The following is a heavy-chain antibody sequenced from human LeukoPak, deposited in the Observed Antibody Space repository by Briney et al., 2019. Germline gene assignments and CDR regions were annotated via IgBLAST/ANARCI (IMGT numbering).Heavy chain of an antibody. CDR3: ARHVPTFSLMVRGVIPRMDY. V-gene: IGHV4-39*01. CDR2: IYYSGST. CDR1: GGSISSSSYY. Sequence: SETLSLTCTVSGGSISSSSYYWGWIRQPPGKGLEWIGSIYYSGSTYYNPSLKSRVTISVDTSKNQFSLKLSSVTAADTAVYYCARHVPTFSLMVRGVIPRMDYWGQGTLVTVSS. D-gene: IGHD3-10*01. J-gene: IGHJ4*02.